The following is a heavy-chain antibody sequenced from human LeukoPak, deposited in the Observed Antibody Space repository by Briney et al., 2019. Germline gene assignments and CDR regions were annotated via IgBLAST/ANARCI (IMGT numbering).Heavy chain of an antibody. J-gene: IGHJ4*02. Sequence: KPGGSLRLSCAASGFIFSDYYMSWIRQAPGKGLEWVSYISSSGNTIYYADSVKGRFTISRDNAKNSLYLQMNSLRAEDTAVYYCARWRGGYNWNYFDYWGQGTLVTVSS. CDR3: ARWRGGYNWNYFDY. CDR1: GFIFSDYY. CDR2: ISSSGNTI. V-gene: IGHV3-11*01. D-gene: IGHD1-20*01.